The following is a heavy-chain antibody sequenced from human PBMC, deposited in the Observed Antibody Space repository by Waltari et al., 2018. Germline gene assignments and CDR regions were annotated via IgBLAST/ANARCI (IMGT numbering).Heavy chain of an antibody. CDR1: GGSISSGSYY. D-gene: IGHD3-16*01. Sequence: QVQLQESGPGLVKPSQTLSLTCTVSGGSISSGSYYWSWLRQPAGKGLEWIGRIYTSGSTNYNPSLKSRVTISVDTSKNQFSLKLSSVTAADTAVYYCARDMPMAQYYYYMDVWGKGTTVTVSS. J-gene: IGHJ6*03. CDR2: IYTSGST. V-gene: IGHV4-61*02. CDR3: ARDMPMAQYYYYMDV.